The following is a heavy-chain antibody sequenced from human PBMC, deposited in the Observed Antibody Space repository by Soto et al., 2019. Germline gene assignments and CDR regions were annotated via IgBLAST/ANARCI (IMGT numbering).Heavy chain of an antibody. D-gene: IGHD3-16*01. CDR1: GGSVSSGSYY. CDR3: AVSRHDPLFDY. V-gene: IGHV4-61*01. Sequence: QVQLQESGPGLVKPSETLSLTCTVSGGSVSSGSYYWSWIRQPPGKGLEWIGYIYYSGSTNYNPSHKSRVTISVDTSKNQFSLKLSSVTAADTAVYYCAVSRHDPLFDYWGQGTLVTVSS. CDR2: IYYSGST. J-gene: IGHJ4*02.